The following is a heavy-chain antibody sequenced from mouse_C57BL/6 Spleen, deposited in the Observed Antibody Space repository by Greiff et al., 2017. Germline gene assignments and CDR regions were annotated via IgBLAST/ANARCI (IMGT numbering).Heavy chain of an antibody. CDR2: IYPGSGNT. V-gene: IGHV1-66*01. CDR1: GYSFTSYY. J-gene: IGHJ1*03. D-gene: IGHD4-1*01. CDR3: ARRWDGYFDV. Sequence: VQLQESGPELVKPGASVKISCKASGYSFTSYYIHWVKQRPGQGLEWIGWIYPGSGNTKYNEKFKGKATLTADTSSSTAYMQLSSLTSEDSAVYYCARRWDGYFDVWGTGTTVTVSS.